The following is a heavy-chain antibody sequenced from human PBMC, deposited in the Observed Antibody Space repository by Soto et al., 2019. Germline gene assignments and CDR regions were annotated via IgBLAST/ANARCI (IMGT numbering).Heavy chain of an antibody. D-gene: IGHD2-15*01. CDR2: IWYDGSNK. Sequence: QVQLVESGGGVVQPGRSLRLSCAASGFTFSSYGMHWVRQAPGKGLEWVAVIWYDGSNKYYADSVKGRFTISRDHSKNTLYLQMNSLRAEDTAVYYCARDGYKYCSGGSCGDAFDIWGQGTMVTVSS. V-gene: IGHV3-33*01. CDR3: ARDGYKYCSGGSCGDAFDI. J-gene: IGHJ3*02. CDR1: GFTFSSYG.